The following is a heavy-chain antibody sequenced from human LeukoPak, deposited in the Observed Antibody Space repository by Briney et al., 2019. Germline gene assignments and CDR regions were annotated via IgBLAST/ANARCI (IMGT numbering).Heavy chain of an antibody. J-gene: IGHJ4*02. CDR3: AKEAESGGGVDY. CDR2: ISGDGGST. CDR1: GFSFDDYA. V-gene: IGHV3-43*02. Sequence: PRGSLRLSCAASGFSFDDYAMHWVRQAPGKGLEWVSLISGDGGSTYYADSVKGRFTISRDNSKNSLYLQMNSLRTEDTALYYCAKEAESGGGVDYWGQGTLVTVSS. D-gene: IGHD2-15*01.